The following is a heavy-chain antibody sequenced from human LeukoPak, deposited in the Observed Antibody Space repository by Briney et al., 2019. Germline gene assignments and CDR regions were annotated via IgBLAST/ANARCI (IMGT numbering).Heavy chain of an antibody. J-gene: IGHJ6*03. D-gene: IGHD5-12*01. CDR3: IRTLIVATSPYMDV. V-gene: IGHV3-74*01. CDR1: GFTFSSYW. CDR2: VNSDGTGT. Sequence: PGGSLRLSCAASGFTFSSYWMHWVRQAPGKGLVWVSRVNSDGTGTTYADSVEGRFTISRDNAKNTVYLQMHSLRAEDTAIYYCIRTLIVATSPYMDVWGKGTTVTVCS.